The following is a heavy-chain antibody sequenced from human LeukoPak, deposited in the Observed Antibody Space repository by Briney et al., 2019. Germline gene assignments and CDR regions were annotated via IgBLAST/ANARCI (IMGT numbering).Heavy chain of an antibody. V-gene: IGHV3-33*01. Sequence: PGGSLRLSCAASGFTFSSYGMHWVRQAPGKGLEWVAVIWYDGSNKYYADSVKGRFTISRDNSKNTLYLQMNSLRAEDTAVYYCARRGRFLRSEAFDIWGQGKRVTVS. D-gene: IGHD2/OR15-2a*01. CDR2: IWYDGSNK. J-gene: IGHJ3*02. CDR1: GFTFSSYG. CDR3: ARRGRFLRSEAFDI.